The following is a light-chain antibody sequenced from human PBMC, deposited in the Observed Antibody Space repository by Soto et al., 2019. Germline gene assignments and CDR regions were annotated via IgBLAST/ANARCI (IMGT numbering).Light chain of an antibody. J-gene: IGKJ3*01. V-gene: IGKV3-20*01. CDR1: QSVSSRY. Sequence: EIVLTQSPGTLSLSPGERATLSCRASQSVSSRYLAWYQQKPGQAPRLLIYDASYRAPGIRDRFSRSGSGTDFTLTISRLEPEDFAVYYCQQYGSSYTFGPGTKVYIK. CDR2: DAS. CDR3: QQYGSSYT.